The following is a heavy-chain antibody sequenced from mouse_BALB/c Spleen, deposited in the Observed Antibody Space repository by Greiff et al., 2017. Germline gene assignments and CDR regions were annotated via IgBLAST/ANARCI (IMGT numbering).Heavy chain of an antibody. V-gene: IGHV5-17*02. CDR3: ARSGFDYEAWFAY. CDR1: GFTFSSFG. J-gene: IGHJ3*01. CDR2: ISSGSSTI. Sequence: EVNVVESGGGLVQPGGSRKLSCAASGFTFSSFGMHWVRQAPEKGLEWVAYISSGSSTIYYADTVKGRFTLSRDNPTNTLFLQMTSLRSEDTAMYYCARSGFDYEAWFAYWGQGTLVTVSA. D-gene: IGHD2-13*01.